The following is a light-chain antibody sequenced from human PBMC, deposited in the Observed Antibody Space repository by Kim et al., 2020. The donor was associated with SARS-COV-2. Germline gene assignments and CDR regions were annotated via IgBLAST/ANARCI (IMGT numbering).Light chain of an antibody. CDR1: SSDVGGYDF. Sequence: QSITISGTGTSSDVGGYDFVSWYQHHPGKAPRLMTYEVSKWPSGVSNRFSGSKSGNTASLTISGLQAEDEAHYFCCSYAASSTRWVFGGGTQLTVL. CDR2: EVS. V-gene: IGLV2-23*02. J-gene: IGLJ3*02. CDR3: CSYAASSTRWV.